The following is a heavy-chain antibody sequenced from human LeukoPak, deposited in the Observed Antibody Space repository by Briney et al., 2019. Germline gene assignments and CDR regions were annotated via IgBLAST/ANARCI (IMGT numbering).Heavy chain of an antibody. J-gene: IGHJ4*02. CDR1: GFTFSSYG. Sequence: GRSLRLSCAASGFTFSSYGMHWVRQAPGKGLEWVAVISYDGTNKYYADSVKGRCTISRDNSKNTLYLQMDSLRTEDTAVYYCARVELYASGWYGSIDYWGRGTLVAVSS. CDR2: ISYDGTNK. V-gene: IGHV3-30*03. CDR3: ARVELYASGWYGSIDY. D-gene: IGHD6-19*01.